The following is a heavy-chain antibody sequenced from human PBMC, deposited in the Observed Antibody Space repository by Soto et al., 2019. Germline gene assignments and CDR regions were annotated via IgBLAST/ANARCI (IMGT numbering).Heavy chain of an antibody. D-gene: IGHD2-2*01. J-gene: IGHJ1*01. CDR1: GFTFSNYN. Sequence: EVQLVESGGGLVKPGGSLRLSCAASGFTFSNYNMYWVRQAPGKGPEWVSSITSDSGYKYYADSVTGRFTISRDNARNSLYLEMNSLRAADTAAYYCATRMHCNGTRCHPNFQHWGKGTLVTVSS. V-gene: IGHV3-21*01. CDR3: ATRMHCNGTRCHPNFQH. CDR2: ITSDSGYK.